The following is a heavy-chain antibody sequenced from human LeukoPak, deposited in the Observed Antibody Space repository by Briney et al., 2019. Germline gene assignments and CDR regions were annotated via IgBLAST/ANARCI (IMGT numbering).Heavy chain of an antibody. J-gene: IGHJ6*04. V-gene: IGHV3-48*03. CDR1: GFTFSSYE. D-gene: IGHD3-10*02. CDR3: AELGITMIGGV. CDR2: ISSSGSTI. Sequence: GSLRLSFAASGFTFSSYEMNWVRQAPGKGLVWVSYISSSGSTIYYADSVKGRFTISRDNAKNSLYLQMNSLRAEDTAVYYCAELGITMIGGVWGKGTTVTISS.